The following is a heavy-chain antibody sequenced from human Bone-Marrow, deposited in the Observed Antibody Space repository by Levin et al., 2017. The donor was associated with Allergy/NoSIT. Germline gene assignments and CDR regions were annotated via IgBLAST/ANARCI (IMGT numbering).Heavy chain of an antibody. D-gene: IGHD2-2*01. CDR1: GFTFSDFY. Sequence: SCAASGFTFSDFYMSWVRQIPGKGLEWIAYISSSTSYTLYADSVKGRFSISRDNANNSLYLQMNSLTIEDTAVYYCARGRAAAAPGSNWLDSWGQGTLVSVSS. CDR2: ISSSTSYT. V-gene: IGHV3-11*05. J-gene: IGHJ5*01. CDR3: ARGRAAAAPGSNWLDS.